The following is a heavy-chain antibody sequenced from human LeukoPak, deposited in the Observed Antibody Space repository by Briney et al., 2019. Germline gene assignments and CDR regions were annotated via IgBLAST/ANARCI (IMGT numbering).Heavy chain of an antibody. CDR3: ASGPPFLKYFEY. D-gene: IGHD3-3*01. Sequence: GGSLRLSCAASGFTFSTYVMNWLRQAPGQGLEWVSTISVGAEYIFYADSVKGRFTISRDDSNNALYLQMHSLRADDTALYYCASGPPFLKYFEYWGQGTLVTVSS. CDR1: GFTFSTYV. CDR2: ISVGAEYI. V-gene: IGHV3-23*01. J-gene: IGHJ4*02.